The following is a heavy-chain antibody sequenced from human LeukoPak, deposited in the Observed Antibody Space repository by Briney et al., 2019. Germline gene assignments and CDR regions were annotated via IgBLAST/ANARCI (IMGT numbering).Heavy chain of an antibody. Sequence: GGSLRLSCAASGFTFSSYSMNWVRQAPGKGLEWLSYISSSSSTIYYADSVKGRFTISRDSSKNTLYLQTNSLRSEDTAVYYCAKGGGPYHLPTDYWGQGTLVTVSS. CDR3: AKGGGPYHLPTDY. D-gene: IGHD2-2*01. J-gene: IGHJ4*02. CDR2: ISSSSSTI. CDR1: GFTFSSYS. V-gene: IGHV3-48*01.